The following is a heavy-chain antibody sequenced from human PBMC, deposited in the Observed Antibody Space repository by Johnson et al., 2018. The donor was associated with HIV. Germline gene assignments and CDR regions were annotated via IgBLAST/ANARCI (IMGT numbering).Heavy chain of an antibody. CDR3: ARVPSFLGRGLDAFDI. CDR1: GFTVSSNY. Sequence: VQLVESGGGLVQPGGSLRLSCADSGFTVSSNYMSWVRQAPGKGLEWVSIIYSGGSTYYADSVQGRFTISSDNSKNSLYLQMNSLRAEDTALYYCARVPSFLGRGLDAFDIWGQGTMVTVSS. V-gene: IGHV3-66*01. J-gene: IGHJ3*02. D-gene: IGHD2/OR15-2a*01. CDR2: IYSGGST.